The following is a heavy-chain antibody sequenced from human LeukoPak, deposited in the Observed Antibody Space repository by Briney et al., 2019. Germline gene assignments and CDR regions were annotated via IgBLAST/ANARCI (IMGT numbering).Heavy chain of an antibody. J-gene: IGHJ4*02. V-gene: IGHV1-18*01. CDR2: ISAYDGYT. CDR1: GYTFNSYG. CDR3: ARDHATYGWGGRY. Sequence: ASVEVSCKASGYTFNSYGFNWVRQAPGQGLEWVGWISAYDGYTSYSQKLQDRVTMTTDASTTTAFLEVRSLRSDDTAVYYCARDHATYGWGGRYGGQGPPVTVSP. D-gene: IGHD3-10*01.